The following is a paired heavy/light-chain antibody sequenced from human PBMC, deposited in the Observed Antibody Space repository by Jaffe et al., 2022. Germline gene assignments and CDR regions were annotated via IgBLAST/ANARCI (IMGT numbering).Heavy chain of an antibody. J-gene: IGHJ5*02. V-gene: IGHV4-4*02. CDR2: IYHSGST. CDR3: ARTHHHLWFGVNWFDP. Sequence: QVQLQESGPGLVKPSGTLSLTCAVSGGSISSSNWWSWIRQPPGKGLEWIGEIYHSGSTNYNPSLKSRVTISVDKSKNQFSLKLSSVTAADTAVYYCARTHHHLWFGVNWFDPWGQGTLVTVSS. D-gene: IGHD3-10*01. CDR1: GGSISSSNW.
Light chain of an antibody. V-gene: IGLV2-8*01. Sequence: QSALTQPPSASGSPGQSVTISCTGTSSDVGGYNYVSWYQQHPGKAPKLMIYEVSKRPSGVPDRFSGSKSGNTASLTVSGLQAEDEADYYCSSYAGSNSYVFGTGTKVTVL. CDR2: EVS. CDR3: SSYAGSNSYV. J-gene: IGLJ1*01. CDR1: SSDVGGYNY.